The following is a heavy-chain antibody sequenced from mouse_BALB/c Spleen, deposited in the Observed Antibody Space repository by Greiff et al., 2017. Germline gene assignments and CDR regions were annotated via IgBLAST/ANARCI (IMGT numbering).Heavy chain of an antibody. D-gene: IGHD2-4*01. V-gene: IGHV14-3*02. Sequence: VQLQQSGAELVKPGASVKLSCTASGFNIKDTYMHWVKQRPEQGLEWIGRIDPANGNTKYDPKFQGKATITADTSSNTAYLQLSSLTSEDTAVYYCARGPIYYDYDEAWFAYWGQGTLVTVSA. CDR3: ARGPIYYDYDEAWFAY. J-gene: IGHJ3*01. CDR1: GFNIKDTY. CDR2: IDPANGNT.